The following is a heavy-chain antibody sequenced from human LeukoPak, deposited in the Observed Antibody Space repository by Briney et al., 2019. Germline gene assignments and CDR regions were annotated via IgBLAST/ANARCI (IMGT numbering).Heavy chain of an antibody. V-gene: IGHV3-48*03. CDR3: ARVAAAFLEWLLTGRYGMDV. D-gene: IGHD3-3*02. CDR1: GFTFSSYE. Sequence: GGSLRLSCAASGFTFSSYETNWVRQAPGKGLEWVSYNSSSGSTIYYADSVKGRFTISRDNAKNSLYLQMNSLRAEDTAVYYCARVAAAFLEWLLTGRYGMDVWGQGTTVTVSS. CDR2: NSSSGSTI. J-gene: IGHJ6*02.